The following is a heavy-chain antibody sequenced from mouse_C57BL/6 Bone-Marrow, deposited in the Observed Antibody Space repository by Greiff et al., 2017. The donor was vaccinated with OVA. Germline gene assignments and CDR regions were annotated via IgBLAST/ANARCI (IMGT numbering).Heavy chain of an antibody. Sequence: EVHLVESGGGLVQPGGSLKLSCAASGFTFSDAWMDWVRQSPEKGLEWVAEIRNKANNHATYYAESVKGRFTISRDDSKSSVYLQMNSLRAEDTGIYYCTRPGPGWYFDVWGTGTTVTVSS. V-gene: IGHV6-6*01. CDR3: TRPGPGWYFDV. CDR2: IRNKANNHAT. CDR1: GFTFSDAW. J-gene: IGHJ1*03. D-gene: IGHD3-3*01.